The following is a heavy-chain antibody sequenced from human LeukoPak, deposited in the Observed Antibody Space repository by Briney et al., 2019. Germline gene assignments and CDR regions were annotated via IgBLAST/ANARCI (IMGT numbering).Heavy chain of an antibody. CDR1: GGSISPYY. CDR3: ARHYCTSATCYSFDY. J-gene: IGHJ4*02. Sequence: SENLSLTCTVSGGSISPYYWSWIRQPPGKGLQWSGYISHSGSINYNPSLKSRVTISVETSKNQFSLNLNSVTAADTAFYYCARHYCTSATCYSFDYWGQGSLVTVSS. V-gene: IGHV4-59*08. CDR2: ISHSGSI. D-gene: IGHD2/OR15-2a*01.